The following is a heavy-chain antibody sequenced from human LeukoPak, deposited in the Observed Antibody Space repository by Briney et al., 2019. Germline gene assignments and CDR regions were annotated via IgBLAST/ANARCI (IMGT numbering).Heavy chain of an antibody. Sequence: PGGSLRLSCAASGFTFSSYWMSWVPQAPGKGLESVANIKQDGSEKYYVDSVKGRFTISRDNAKNSLYLQMNSLRAEDTAVYYCARDWRYVPYYDILTVSAFDIWGQGTMVTVSS. J-gene: IGHJ3*02. CDR1: GFTFSSYW. CDR2: IKQDGSEK. CDR3: ARDWRYVPYYDILTVSAFDI. D-gene: IGHD3-9*01. V-gene: IGHV3-7*04.